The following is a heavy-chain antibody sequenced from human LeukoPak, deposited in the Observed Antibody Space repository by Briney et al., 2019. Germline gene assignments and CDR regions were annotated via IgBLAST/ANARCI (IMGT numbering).Heavy chain of an antibody. D-gene: IGHD6-19*01. J-gene: IGHJ6*03. CDR3: TTDPRITVAGTVYYYYYMDV. V-gene: IGHV1-69*05. CDR1: GGTFSNYA. CDR2: IIPIVETA. Sequence: SVKVSCKASGGTFSNYALNWVRQAPGQGLEWMGGIIPIVETANYAQKFQGRVTISTDESTSTVFMELHSLRSEDTAVYYCTTDPRITVAGTVYYYYYMDVWGKGTTVTVSS.